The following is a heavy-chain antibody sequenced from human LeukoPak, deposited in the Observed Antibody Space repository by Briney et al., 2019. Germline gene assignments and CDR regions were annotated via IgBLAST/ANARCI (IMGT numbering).Heavy chain of an antibody. J-gene: IGHJ4*02. V-gene: IGHV4-59*01. CDR2: IYYTGST. Sequence: SETLSLTCTVSGGSISPYYWTWIRQPPGKGLERIGYIYYTGSTNYNPSLKSRLTMSVDTSKNQFSLNLSSVTAADTAVYYCARAAPTQGYCSGGSCYGKIDYWGQGTLVTVSS. D-gene: IGHD2-15*01. CDR1: GGSISPYY. CDR3: ARAAPTQGYCSGGSCYGKIDY.